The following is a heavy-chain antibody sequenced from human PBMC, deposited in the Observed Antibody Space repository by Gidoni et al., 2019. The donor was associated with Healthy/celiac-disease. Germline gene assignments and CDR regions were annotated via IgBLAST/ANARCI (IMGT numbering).Heavy chain of an antibody. CDR2: ISGSGGST. V-gene: IGHV3-23*01. J-gene: IGHJ4*02. CDR1: GFTSSSDA. Sequence: EVQLLESGGGWGQPGGARRLCCAASGFTSSSDAMGWVRQAPGKGLGWVSAISGSGGSTYYADSVKGRFTISRDHSKTTLYLQMNSLSAEDTAVYYCAKEFVVVTASSDHFDYWGQGTLVTVSS. D-gene: IGHD2-21*02. CDR3: AKEFVVVTASSDHFDY.